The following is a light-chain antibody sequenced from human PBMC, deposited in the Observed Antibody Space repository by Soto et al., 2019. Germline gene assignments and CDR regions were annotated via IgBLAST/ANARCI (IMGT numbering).Light chain of an antibody. Sequence: DIQMTQSPSTLSASVGDRVTITCRASQRVSTWLAWYQQKPGKVPRLLIYDASSLESGVPSRFSGSGSGTEFTLTISSRQPDDFATYYCQQYNIYSPYTFGQGTKLEIK. V-gene: IGKV1-5*01. CDR1: QRVSTW. J-gene: IGKJ2*01. CDR3: QQYNIYSPYT. CDR2: DAS.